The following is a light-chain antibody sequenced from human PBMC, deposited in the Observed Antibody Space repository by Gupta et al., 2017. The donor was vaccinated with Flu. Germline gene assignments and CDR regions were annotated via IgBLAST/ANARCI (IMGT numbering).Light chain of an antibody. CDR1: RSDVGGYNY. CDR3: CSYAGSYTYV. Sequence: PVQSVNISCTGTRSDVGGYNYVSWYQQHPGKAPKLMIYDVSKRPSGVPDRFSGSKSGNTASLTISGLQAEDEADYYCCSYAGSYTYVFGTGTKVTVL. V-gene: IGLV2-11*01. CDR2: DVS. J-gene: IGLJ1*01.